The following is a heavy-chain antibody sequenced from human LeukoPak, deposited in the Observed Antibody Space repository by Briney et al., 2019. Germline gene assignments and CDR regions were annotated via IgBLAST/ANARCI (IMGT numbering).Heavy chain of an antibody. D-gene: IGHD2-15*01. CDR2: ISYDGSNK. CDR3: AGSVAEYDHDAFDI. J-gene: IGHJ3*02. CDR1: GFTFSSYA. Sequence: PGGSLRLFCTASGFTFSSYAMHWVRQAPGKGLEWVAVISYDGSNKYYADSVKGRFTISRDNSKNTLYLQMNSLRAEDTAVYYCAGSVAEYDHDAFDIWGQGTMVTVSS. V-gene: IGHV3-30-3*01.